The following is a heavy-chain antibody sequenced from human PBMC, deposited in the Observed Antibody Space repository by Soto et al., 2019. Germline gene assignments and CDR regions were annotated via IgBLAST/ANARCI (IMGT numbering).Heavy chain of an antibody. D-gene: IGHD2-8*01. J-gene: IGHJ4*02. CDR1: GFTFSSYA. CDR2: ISGSGGST. CDR3: AKCGGRYCTNGGYFDY. Sequence: GGSLRLSCAASGFTFSSYAMSWVRQAPGKGLEWVSAISGSGGSTYYADSVKGRFTISRDNSKNTLYLQMNSLRAEDTAVYYCAKCGGRYCTNGGYFDYWGQGTLVTVSS. V-gene: IGHV3-23*01.